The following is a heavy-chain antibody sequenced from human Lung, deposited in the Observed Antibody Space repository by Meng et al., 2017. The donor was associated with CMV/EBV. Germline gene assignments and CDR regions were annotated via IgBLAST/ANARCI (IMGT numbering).Heavy chain of an antibody. D-gene: IGHD6-19*01. CDR1: GFTFSRNA. Sequence: GESLKISCAASGFTFSRNAMHWVRQAPGKGLEWVAFIRYDGSNKYYADSVKGRFTISRDNSKNTVYVQMNSLRAEDTAVYYCAKDRIAVVPKGGLIRPRVDYYYGMDVWGQGTTVTVSS. CDR2: IRYDGSNK. J-gene: IGHJ6*02. CDR3: AKDRIAVVPKGGLIRPRVDYYYGMDV. V-gene: IGHV3-30*02.